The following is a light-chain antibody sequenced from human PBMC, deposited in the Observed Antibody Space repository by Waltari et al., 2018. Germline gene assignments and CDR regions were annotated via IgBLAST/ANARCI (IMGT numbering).Light chain of an antibody. J-gene: IGLJ2*01. Sequence: QSALTQPASVSGSPGQSIPISCTGTSSDVGGYNYVSWYQQHPGKAPKLMIYDVSNRPSGVSNRFSGSKSGNTASLTISGLQAEDEADYYCSSHTSSSTLVVFGGGTKLTVL. CDR2: DVS. CDR3: SSHTSSSTLVV. V-gene: IGLV2-14*03. CDR1: SSDVGGYNY.